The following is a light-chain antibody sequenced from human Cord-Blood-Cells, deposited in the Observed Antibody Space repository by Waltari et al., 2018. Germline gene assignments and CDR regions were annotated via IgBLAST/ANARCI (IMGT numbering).Light chain of an antibody. Sequence: QSALPQPASVSASPGQSITTSCTGTSSDVGGSNYVSCYQQHPGKAPKLMIYEVSNRPSGVSNRFSGSKSGNTASLTISGLQAEDEADYYCSSYTSSSTLVFGTGTKVTVL. CDR1: SSDVGGSNY. J-gene: IGLJ1*01. CDR2: EVS. CDR3: SSYTSSSTLV. V-gene: IGLV2-14*01.